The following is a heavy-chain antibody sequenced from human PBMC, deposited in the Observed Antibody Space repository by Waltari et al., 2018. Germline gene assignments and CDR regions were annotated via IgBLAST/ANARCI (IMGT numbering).Heavy chain of an antibody. CDR2: IYYSGRT. Sequence: QLQLQESGPGLVKPSETLSLTCTVSGGSISSSSYYWGWIRQPPGKGLEWIGSIYYSGRTYYNPSLKSRVTISVDTSKNQFSLKLSSVTAADTAVYYCARQGIAVAGTRNWYFDLWGRGTLVTVSS. J-gene: IGHJ2*01. D-gene: IGHD6-19*01. CDR3: ARQGIAVAGTRNWYFDL. V-gene: IGHV4-39*01. CDR1: GGSISSSSYY.